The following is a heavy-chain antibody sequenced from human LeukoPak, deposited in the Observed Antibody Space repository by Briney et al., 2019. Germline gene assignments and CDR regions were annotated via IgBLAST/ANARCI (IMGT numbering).Heavy chain of an antibody. D-gene: IGHD6-19*01. CDR1: GFTFSSYE. CDR2: ISSSGSTI. Sequence: PGGSLRLSCAASGFTFSSYEMNWGRQAPGKGLEWVSYISSSGSTIYYADSVKGRFTISRDNAKNSLYLQMNSLRAEDTAVYYCARESGWNFFDYWGQGTLVTVSS. V-gene: IGHV3-48*03. CDR3: ARESGWNFFDY. J-gene: IGHJ4*02.